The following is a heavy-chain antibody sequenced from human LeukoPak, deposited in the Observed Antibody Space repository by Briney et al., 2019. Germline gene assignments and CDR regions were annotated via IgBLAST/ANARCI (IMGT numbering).Heavy chain of an antibody. CDR2: TYYRSKWNN. V-gene: IGHV6-1*01. CDR1: GDSVSSNSVA. Sequence: SQTLSLTCAISGDSVSSNSVAWNWIRQSPSRGLEWLGRTYYRSKWNNEYAESVRSRITINPDTSKNQFSLQLDSVTPEDTAVYSCARERYHFDYWGQGTLVTVSS. D-gene: IGHD1-1*01. CDR3: ARERYHFDY. J-gene: IGHJ4*02.